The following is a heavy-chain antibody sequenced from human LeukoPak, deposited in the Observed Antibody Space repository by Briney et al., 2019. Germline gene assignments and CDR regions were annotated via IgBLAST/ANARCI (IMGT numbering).Heavy chain of an antibody. Sequence: PSETLSLTCTVSGASISSYYWSWIRQPPGKGLVWVGYIYYSGSTKYNPSLKRRVTISVETNKKKFSLKVNSVAAADTAVYYCARGQPQRYSSGWYVNWFDPWGQGTLVTVSS. CDR3: ARGQPQRYSSGWYVNWFDP. D-gene: IGHD6-19*01. CDR2: IYYSGST. CDR1: GASISSYY. V-gene: IGHV4-59*01. J-gene: IGHJ5*02.